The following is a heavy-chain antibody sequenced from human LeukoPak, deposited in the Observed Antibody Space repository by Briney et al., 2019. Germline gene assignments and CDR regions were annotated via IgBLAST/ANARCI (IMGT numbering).Heavy chain of an antibody. J-gene: IGHJ4*02. CDR3: VREGEGPLSKDFDY. D-gene: IGHD2/OR15-2a*01. V-gene: IGHV1-2*02. CDR1: GFTFTDHY. Sequence: ASMTVSCKSSGFTFTDHYIHWVRQGPGPGLEWMGYIGPHSTFTSSPQEFQGRVTMTRDASMSTAYMELTRLTSDDTAVYYCVREGEGPLSKDFDYWGQGTLVTVSS. CDR2: IGPHSTFT.